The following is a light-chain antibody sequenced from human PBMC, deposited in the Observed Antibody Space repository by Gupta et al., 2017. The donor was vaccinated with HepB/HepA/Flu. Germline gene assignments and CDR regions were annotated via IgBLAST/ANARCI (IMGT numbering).Light chain of an antibody. J-gene: IGKJ4*01. V-gene: IGKV3-11*01. Sequence: EIVLTQSPATLSLSPGERATLSCRASQSLSTYLAWYQQKPGQAPRLLIYGASNRATGIPARFSGSGTGTDFTLTISSLEPEDFAVYSCQQHDSWPITFGGGTKVEIK. CDR3: QQHDSWPIT. CDR2: GAS. CDR1: QSLSTY.